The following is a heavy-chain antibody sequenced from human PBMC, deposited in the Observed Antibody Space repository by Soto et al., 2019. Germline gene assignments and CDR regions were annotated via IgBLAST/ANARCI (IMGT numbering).Heavy chain of an antibody. J-gene: IGHJ4*02. CDR2: IIPIFGTA. V-gene: IGHV1-69*06. CDR1: GGTFSSYA. D-gene: IGHD3-22*01. Sequence: SVKVSCKASGGTFSSYAISWVRQAPGQGLEWMGGIIPIFGTANYAQKFQGRVTITADKSTSTAYMELSSLRSEDTAVYYCARGSSGYTHFDYWGQGTLVTVSS. CDR3: ARGSSGYTHFDY.